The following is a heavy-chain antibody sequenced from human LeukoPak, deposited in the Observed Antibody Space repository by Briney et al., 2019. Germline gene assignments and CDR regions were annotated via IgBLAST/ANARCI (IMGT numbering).Heavy chain of an antibody. J-gene: IGHJ4*02. D-gene: IGHD5-18*01. V-gene: IGHV1-18*01. CDR3: ARGLHSDTAMVTWDY. Sequence: ASVKVSCKASGYTFTSYGIRWVRQAPGQGLEWMGWISAYNGNTNYAQKLQGRVTMTTDTSTSTAYMELRSLRSDDTAVYYCARGLHSDTAMVTWDYWGQGTLVTVSS. CDR1: GYTFTSYG. CDR2: ISAYNGNT.